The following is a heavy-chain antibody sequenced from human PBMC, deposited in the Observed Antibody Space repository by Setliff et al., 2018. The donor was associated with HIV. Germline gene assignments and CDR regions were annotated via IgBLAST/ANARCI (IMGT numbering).Heavy chain of an antibody. J-gene: IGHJ5*02. CDR1: GGSFSGYS. CDR2: ISHSGIT. Sequence: SETLSLTCAVYGGSFSGYSWIWIRQPPGKGLEWIGYISHSGITYYNPSLKSRVTISVDTSKNQFSLKLRSVTVADTATYYCARATSPRPMIRGGWFDPWGQGILVTVSS. D-gene: IGHD3-22*01. CDR3: ARATSPRPMIRGGWFDP. V-gene: IGHV4-34*01.